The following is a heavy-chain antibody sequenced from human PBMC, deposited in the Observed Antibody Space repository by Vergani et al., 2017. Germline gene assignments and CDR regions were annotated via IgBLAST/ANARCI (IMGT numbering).Heavy chain of an antibody. CDR2: ISYDGKQK. V-gene: IGHV3-30*03. CDR1: GFTSSYYG. Sequence: QVHLVESGGGVVQPGRSLRLSCVVSGFTSSYYGMHWVRQAPGKGLEWVAVISYDGKQKYYADSVKGRFTISRDNSKSTLYLQMNSLRTEDTAVYYCATKSCGTPGCQIGYFREWGQGTLVTDSS. CDR3: ATKSCGTPGCQIGYFRE. J-gene: IGHJ1*01. D-gene: IGHD1-1*01.